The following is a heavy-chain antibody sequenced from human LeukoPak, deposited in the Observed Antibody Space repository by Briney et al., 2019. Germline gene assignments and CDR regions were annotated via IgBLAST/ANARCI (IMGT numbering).Heavy chain of an antibody. V-gene: IGHV5-51*01. CDR3: ARQDGSGLYYFDY. Sequence: GESLKISCKGSGYSFNYWIGWVRQMPGKGLEWMGIIYPGDSDTRYSPSFQGQVTISADRSISTAYLQWSSLKASDSAIYYCARQDGSGLYYFDYWGQGTLVTVSS. J-gene: IGHJ4*02. D-gene: IGHD3-10*01. CDR1: GYSFNYW. CDR2: IYPGDSDT.